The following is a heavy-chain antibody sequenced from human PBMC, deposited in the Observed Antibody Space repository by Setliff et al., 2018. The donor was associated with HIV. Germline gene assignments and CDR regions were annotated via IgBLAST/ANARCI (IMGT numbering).Heavy chain of an antibody. Sequence: GASVKVSCKASGYTFTSYGISWVRQAPGQGLEWMGWISACNGHTNYAQKFQGRVTMTTDTSTSTAYMELKSLRSDDTAVYYCARWLRKDPGYSSSWPLGYWGQGTLVTVSS. CDR3: ARWLRKDPGYSSSWPLGY. CDR2: ISACNGHT. J-gene: IGHJ4*02. CDR1: GYTFTSYG. V-gene: IGHV1-18*01. D-gene: IGHD6-13*01.